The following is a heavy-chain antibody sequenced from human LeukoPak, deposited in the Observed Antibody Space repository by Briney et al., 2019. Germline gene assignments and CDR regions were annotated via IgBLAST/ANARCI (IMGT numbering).Heavy chain of an antibody. CDR3: ARDSGYESGWFDP. D-gene: IGHD5-12*01. J-gene: IGHJ5*02. CDR1: GGSISSSSYY. V-gene: IGHV4-39*07. CDR2: IYYSGST. Sequence: SETLSLTCTVSGGSISSSSYYWGWIRQPPGKGLEWIGSIYYSGSTYYNPSLKSRVTISVDTSKNQFSLKLSSVTAADTAVYYCARDSGYESGWFDPWGQGTLVTVSS.